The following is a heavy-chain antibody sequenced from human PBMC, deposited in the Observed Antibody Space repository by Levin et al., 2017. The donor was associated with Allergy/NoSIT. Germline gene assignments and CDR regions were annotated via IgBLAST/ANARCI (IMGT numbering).Heavy chain of an antibody. J-gene: IGHJ3*02. CDR1: GFTFSTYW. D-gene: IGHD2-15*01. CDR2: INGDGSTT. V-gene: IGHV3-74*01. Sequence: GASVKVSCAASGFTFSTYWMHWVRQAPGKGLMWVSRINGDGSTTNHADSVKGRFTIARDNAKNTLYLQMNSLRAEDTAVYYCARVVAQGPLHHDAFDIWGQGTMVTVSS. CDR3: ARVVAQGPLHHDAFDI.